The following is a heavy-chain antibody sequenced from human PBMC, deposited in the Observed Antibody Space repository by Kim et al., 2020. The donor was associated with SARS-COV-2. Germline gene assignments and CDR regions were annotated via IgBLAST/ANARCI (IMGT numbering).Heavy chain of an antibody. CDR1: GFTFSSYG. CDR2: ISYDGSNK. Sequence: GGSLRLSCAASGFTFSSYGMHWVRQAPGKGLEWVAVISYDGSNKYYADSVKGRFTISRDNSKNTLYLQMNSLRAEDTAVYYCAKDVTTDELDYWGQGTLVTVSS. D-gene: IGHD4-4*01. V-gene: IGHV3-30*18. J-gene: IGHJ4*02. CDR3: AKDVTTDELDY.